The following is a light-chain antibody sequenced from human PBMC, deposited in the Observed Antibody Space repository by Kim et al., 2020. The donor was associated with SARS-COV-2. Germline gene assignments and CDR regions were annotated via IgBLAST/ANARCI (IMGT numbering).Light chain of an antibody. J-gene: IGKJ2*01. CDR2: WAS. CDR1: QSVSYSPNNKNY. Sequence: ATINCKSSQSVSYSPNNKNYLAWYQQKPGQPPKLLIYWASTRESGVPDRFSGTGSGTDFTLTISSLQAEDVAVYYCQQYYTTLPYNFGHGTKLEI. V-gene: IGKV4-1*01. CDR3: QQYYTTLPYN.